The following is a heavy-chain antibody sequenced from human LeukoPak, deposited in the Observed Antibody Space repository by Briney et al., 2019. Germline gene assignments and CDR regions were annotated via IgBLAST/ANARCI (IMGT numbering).Heavy chain of an antibody. D-gene: IGHD1-26*01. V-gene: IGHV3-7*01. Sequence: GSLRLSCAASGFTFSSYWMSWVRQAPGKGLEWVANIKQDGSEKYYVDSVKGRFTISRDNAKNSLYLQMNSLRAEDTAVYYCARDGGGSYPYFDYWGQGTLVTVSS. CDR1: GFTFSSYW. CDR3: ARDGGGSYPYFDY. CDR2: IKQDGSEK. J-gene: IGHJ4*02.